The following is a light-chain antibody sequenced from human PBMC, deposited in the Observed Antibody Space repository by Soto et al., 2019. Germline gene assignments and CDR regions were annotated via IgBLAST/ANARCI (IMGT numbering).Light chain of an antibody. Sequence: EIVLTQSPGTLSLSPGERATLSCRASQSVSSNYLAWYQQKPGQAPKVLIYRASIRATGIPDRFTGSGSGTEFTLTISSLEPEDFAVYYCQQRSNWPPTFGQGTRLEIK. CDR3: QQRSNWPPT. J-gene: IGKJ5*01. V-gene: IGKV3D-20*02. CDR2: RAS. CDR1: QSVSSNY.